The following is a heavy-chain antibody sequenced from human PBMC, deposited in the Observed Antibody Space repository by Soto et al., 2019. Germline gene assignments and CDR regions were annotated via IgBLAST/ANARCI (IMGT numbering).Heavy chain of an antibody. V-gene: IGHV3-9*01. Sequence: EVQLVESGGGLVQPGRSLRLSCAASGLIFDDYAMHWVRQAPGKGLEWVSGVRWNSGTIGYADSVKGRFTISRDNAKNSLYLQMNSLRVEDTALYYCAKDSRGGYCSSVSCYYNDMDVWGKGTTVTVSS. CDR3: AKDSRGGYCSSVSCYYNDMDV. CDR2: VRWNSGTI. D-gene: IGHD2-2*01. J-gene: IGHJ6*03. CDR1: GLIFDDYA.